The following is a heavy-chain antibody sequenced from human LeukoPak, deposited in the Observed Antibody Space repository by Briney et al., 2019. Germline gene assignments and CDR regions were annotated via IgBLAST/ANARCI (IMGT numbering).Heavy chain of an antibody. CDR2: ISSSGSTI. V-gene: IGHV3-48*03. CDR1: GFTFSSYE. J-gene: IGHJ6*03. CDR3: ARVNSGYYDILTGYYTYYYYYMDV. D-gene: IGHD3-9*01. Sequence: GGSLILSCAASGFTFSSYEMNWVRQAPGKGLEWVSYISSSGSTIYYADSVKGRFTISRDNAKNSLYLQMNSLRAEDTAVYYCARVNSGYYDILTGYYTYYYYYMDVWGKGTTVTVSS.